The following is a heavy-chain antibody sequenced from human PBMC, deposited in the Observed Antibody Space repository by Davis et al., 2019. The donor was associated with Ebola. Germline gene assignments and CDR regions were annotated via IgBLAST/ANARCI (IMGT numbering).Heavy chain of an antibody. D-gene: IGHD4-17*01. CDR1: GFTFSSFS. Sequence: PGGSLRLSCAASGFTFSSFSMNWVRQAPGKGLEWVSSITSSSSYIYYADSVKGRFTISRDNAKNSLYLQMNSLRAEDSAIYYCARGDYGDTFYDYGLDVWGKGTSVTVSS. CDR2: ITSSSSYI. CDR3: ARGDYGDTFYDYGLDV. V-gene: IGHV3-21*04. J-gene: IGHJ6*04.